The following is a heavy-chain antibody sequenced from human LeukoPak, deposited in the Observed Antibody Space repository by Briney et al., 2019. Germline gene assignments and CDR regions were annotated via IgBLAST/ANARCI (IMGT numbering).Heavy chain of an antibody. CDR2: IIPIFGTA. D-gene: IGHD3-22*01. Sequence: GASVTVSCKASGGTFSSYAISWVRQAPGQGLEWMGGIIPIFGTANYAQKFQGRVTITADESTSTAYMELSSLRSEDTAVYYCASNYYDSSGYYSLDYWGQGTLVTVSS. V-gene: IGHV1-69*13. CDR1: GGTFSSYA. CDR3: ASNYYDSSGYYSLDY. J-gene: IGHJ4*02.